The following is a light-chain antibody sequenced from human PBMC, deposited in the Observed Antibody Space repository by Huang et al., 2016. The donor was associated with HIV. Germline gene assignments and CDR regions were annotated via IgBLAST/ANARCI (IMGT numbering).Light chain of an antibody. CDR1: QSVSNY. Sequence: EIVLTQSPATLSFSPGERATLSCKASQSVSNYLAWYQQKPGQAPRPLIDDASNRATGIPARFSGSGSGTDFTLTISGLEPEDFAVYYCQQRSDWPTFGQGTRLEMK. V-gene: IGKV3-11*01. CDR3: QQRSDWPT. CDR2: DAS. J-gene: IGKJ5*01.